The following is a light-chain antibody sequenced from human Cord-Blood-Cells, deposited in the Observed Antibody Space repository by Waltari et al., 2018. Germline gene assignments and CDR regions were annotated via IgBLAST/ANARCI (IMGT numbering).Light chain of an antibody. CDR3: SSYISSSTLV. CDR2: EVS. V-gene: IGLV2-14*01. J-gene: IGLJ2*01. Sequence: QSALTQPASVSGSPGQSITISCTGTSSDVGGYNYVSWYQQHPGKAPKLMCYEVSNRPSGVSNRFSVSKSGNTASLTISGLQAEDEADYYCSSYISSSTLVFGGGTKLTVL. CDR1: SSDVGGYNY.